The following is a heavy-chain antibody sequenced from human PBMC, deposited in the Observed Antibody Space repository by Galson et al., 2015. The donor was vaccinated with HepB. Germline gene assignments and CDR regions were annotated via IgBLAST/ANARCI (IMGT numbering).Heavy chain of an antibody. CDR2: IIPIFGTA. Sequence: SVKVSCKASGGTFSSYAISWVRQAPGQGLEWMGGIIPIFGTANYAQKFQGRVTITADESTSTAYMELSSLRSEDTAVYYCARGPLGYCTNGVCYPFDYWGQGTLVTVSS. J-gene: IGHJ4*02. V-gene: IGHV1-69*13. CDR3: ARGPLGYCTNGVCYPFDY. CDR1: GGTFSSYA. D-gene: IGHD2-8*01.